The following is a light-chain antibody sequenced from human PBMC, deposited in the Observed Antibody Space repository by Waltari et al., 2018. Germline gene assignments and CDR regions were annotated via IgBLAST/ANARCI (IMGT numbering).Light chain of an antibody. CDR1: QSVRNY. V-gene: IGKV3-11*01. J-gene: IGKJ2*01. CDR2: DAS. Sequence: EIVLTQSPATLSLSPGERAALSCRASQSVRNYLAWYQQKPGQAPRLLIYDASNRATGIPARFSGSGSGTDFTLTISSLQAEDVAVYYCQEYYGTPPDTFGQGTKLEIK. CDR3: QEYYGTPPDT.